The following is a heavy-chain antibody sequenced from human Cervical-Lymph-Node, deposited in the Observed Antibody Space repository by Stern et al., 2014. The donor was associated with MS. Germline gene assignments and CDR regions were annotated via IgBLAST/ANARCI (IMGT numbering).Heavy chain of an antibody. V-gene: IGHV1-69*01. D-gene: IGHD1-1*01. CDR2: IIPIFGTP. CDR1: GGTFSSYG. CDR3: AGLNSAYYYGMDV. J-gene: IGHJ6*02. Sequence: QLVQSGAEVKKPGSSVKVSCKASGGTFSSYGISWVRQAPGQGLEWLGGIIPIFGTPNYAQKFQGRVTITADESTSTAYMELSSLRSEDTAVCSCAGLNSAYYYGMDVWGQGTTVTVSS.